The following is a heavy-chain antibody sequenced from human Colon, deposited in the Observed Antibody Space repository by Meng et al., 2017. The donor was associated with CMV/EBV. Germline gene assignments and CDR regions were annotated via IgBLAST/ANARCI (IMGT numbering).Heavy chain of an antibody. CDR1: GFTLSTYA. CDR3: ARDIGSSWYRYLDY. J-gene: IGHJ4*02. CDR2: ILHDGSDN. D-gene: IGHD6-13*01. Sequence: GGSLRLSCVVSGFTLSTYAMHWVRQAPGKGLEEVAAILHDGSDNYHAESVKGRFTISRDNAKNSLYLQMNSLRAEDTAVYYCARDIGSSWYRYLDYWGQGTLVTVSS. V-gene: IGHV3-30-3*01.